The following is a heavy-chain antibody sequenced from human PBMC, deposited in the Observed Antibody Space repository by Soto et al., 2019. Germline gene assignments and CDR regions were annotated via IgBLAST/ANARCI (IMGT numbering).Heavy chain of an antibody. CDR1: GFSFSDYG. D-gene: IGHD3-22*01. CDR3: ARDKAQKHYDSSGD. J-gene: IGHJ4*02. V-gene: IGHV3-33*01. CDR2: IWYDGNNK. Sequence: QVQLVESGGGVVQPGRSLRLSCAASGFSFSDYGMHWFRQGPGKGLEWVAAIWYDGNNKYYADSVKGRFTISRDNSKNTLYLQTNSLRAEDTAVYYCARDKAQKHYDSSGDWGQGTLVTVYS.